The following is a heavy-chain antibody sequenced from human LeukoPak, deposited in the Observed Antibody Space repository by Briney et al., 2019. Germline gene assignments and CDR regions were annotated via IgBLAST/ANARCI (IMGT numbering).Heavy chain of an antibody. CDR2: IYYSGSS. J-gene: IGHJ4*02. CDR3: ARAHYDSSGYYFDY. CDR1: GGSISSSGYY. D-gene: IGHD3-22*01. Sequence: SETLSRTCTVSGGSISSSGYYWGWVRQPPGKGLEWIGSIYYSGSSYYSPSLKSRVTISVDTSKNQFSLKLSSVTAADTAVYYCARAHYDSSGYYFDYWGQGTLVTVSS. V-gene: IGHV4-39*07.